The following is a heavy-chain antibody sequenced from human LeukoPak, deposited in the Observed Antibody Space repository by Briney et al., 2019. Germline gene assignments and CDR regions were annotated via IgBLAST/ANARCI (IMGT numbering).Heavy chain of an antibody. D-gene: IGHD3-22*01. CDR2: IYYDGNT. V-gene: IGHV4-59*01. CDR1: GGSISSFF. Sequence: SETLSLTCTVSGGSISSFFWSWIRQPPGKGLEWIGYIYYDGNTKYNPSLKSRVTISVDTSKNQFSLKLSSVTAADTAVYYCARDRIGSYYDSSGYYEGFDYWGQGTLVTVSS. CDR3: ARDRIGSYYDSSGYYEGFDY. J-gene: IGHJ4*02.